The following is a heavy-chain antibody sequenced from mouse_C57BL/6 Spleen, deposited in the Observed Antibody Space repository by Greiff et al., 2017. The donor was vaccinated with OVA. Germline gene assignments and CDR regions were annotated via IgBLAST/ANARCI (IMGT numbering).Heavy chain of an antibody. J-gene: IGHJ4*01. V-gene: IGHV1-55*01. CDR3: ARDTTVVADYAMDY. Sequence: QVQLQQPGAELVKPGASVKMSCKASGYTFTSYWITWVKQRPGQGLEWIGDIYPGNGDTSYNQKFKGKATLTVDKSSSTAYMQLSSLTSEDSAVDFCARDTTVVADYAMDYWGQGTSVTVSS. CDR2: IYPGNGDT. D-gene: IGHD1-1*01. CDR1: GYTFTSYW.